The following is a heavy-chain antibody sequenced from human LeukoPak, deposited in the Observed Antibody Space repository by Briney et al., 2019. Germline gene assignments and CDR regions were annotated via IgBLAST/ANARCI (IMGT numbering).Heavy chain of an antibody. CDR3: ATYYDILTGYPYFDY. CDR2: ISSSSSYI. CDR1: GFTISSYS. Sequence: PGGSLRLSCAASGFTISSYSMNWVRQALGKGLEWVSSISSSSSYIYYADSVKGRFTISRDNAKNSLYLRMNSLRAEDTAVYYCATYYDILTGYPYFDYWGQGTLVTVSS. D-gene: IGHD3-9*01. V-gene: IGHV3-21*06. J-gene: IGHJ4*02.